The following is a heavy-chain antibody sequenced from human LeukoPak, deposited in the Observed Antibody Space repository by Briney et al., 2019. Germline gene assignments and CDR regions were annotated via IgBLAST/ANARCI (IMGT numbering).Heavy chain of an antibody. V-gene: IGHV1-2*02. CDR1: GYTFSDYY. D-gene: IGHD4-11*01. J-gene: IGHJ4*02. CDR2: INPNSGDT. CDR3: AKSAQYSSAWFTGCFDY. Sequence: ASVKVSCKASGYTFSDYYMHWVRQAPGQGLEWMGWINPNSGDTHYAQMFQGRVTMTRDTSINAAYMELRRVRSDDTAVYYCAKSAQYSSAWFTGCFDYWGQGNLVTVSS.